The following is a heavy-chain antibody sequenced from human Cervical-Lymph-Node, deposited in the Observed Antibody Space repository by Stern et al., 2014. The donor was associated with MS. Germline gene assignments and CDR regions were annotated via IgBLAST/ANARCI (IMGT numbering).Heavy chain of an antibody. D-gene: IGHD6-13*01. CDR1: GFTFSSYT. J-gene: IGHJ4*02. CDR3: ARDSSSWYAIDY. Sequence: EVQLVQSGGGLVKPGGSLRLSWAASGFTFSSYTMNWVRQAPGKGLEGVSSISSSSSYIYYADSVKGRFTISRDNAKNSLYLQMNSLRAEDTAVYYCARDSSSWYAIDYWGQGTLVTVSS. CDR2: ISSSSSYI. V-gene: IGHV3-21*01.